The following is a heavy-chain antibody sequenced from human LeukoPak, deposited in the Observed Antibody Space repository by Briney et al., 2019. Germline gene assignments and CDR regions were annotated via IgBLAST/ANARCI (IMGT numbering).Heavy chain of an antibody. D-gene: IGHD2-2*01. Sequence: GASVKVSCKASGYTFTDYDINWVRQAPGQGLEWMGWMNPNSGNTGYVQKFQGRVTITRNTSINTAYMELDSLRSEDTAVYYCARGLRYQLLSLLLGYYMDVWGKGTTVTVS. CDR3: ARGLRYQLLSLLLGYYMDV. J-gene: IGHJ6*03. CDR1: GYTFTDYD. CDR2: MNPNSGNT. V-gene: IGHV1-8*03.